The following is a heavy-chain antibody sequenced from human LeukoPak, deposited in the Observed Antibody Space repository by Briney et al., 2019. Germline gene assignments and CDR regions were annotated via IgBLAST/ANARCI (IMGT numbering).Heavy chain of an antibody. Sequence: SETLSLTCAVYGGSFNAYYWIWLRKPPGKGLEWIGEINHSGSTKYNPSLESRVTISVDTSKHQFSLKLTYVTAADSAVYCCAVAEAGTDNYFDYWGQGTLVTVSS. CDR1: GGSFNAYY. CDR2: INHSGST. D-gene: IGHD6-13*01. J-gene: IGHJ4*02. V-gene: IGHV4-34*01. CDR3: AVAEAGTDNYFDY.